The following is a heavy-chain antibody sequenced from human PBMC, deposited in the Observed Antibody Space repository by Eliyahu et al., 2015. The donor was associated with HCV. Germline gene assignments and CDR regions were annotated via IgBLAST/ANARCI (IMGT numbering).Heavy chain of an antibody. CDR3: ARESGMYSSGPLGY. D-gene: IGHD6-19*01. J-gene: IGHJ4*02. CDR1: GFXFXSXG. V-gene: IGHV3-33*01. Sequence: QVQLVESGGGVVQPGRSLRLSCAASGFXFXSXGMHWVRQAPGKGLEWVAVIWYDGSNKYYADSVKGRFTISRDNSKNTLYLQMNSLRAEDTAVYYCARESGMYSSGPLGYWGQGTLVTASP. CDR2: IWYDGSNK.